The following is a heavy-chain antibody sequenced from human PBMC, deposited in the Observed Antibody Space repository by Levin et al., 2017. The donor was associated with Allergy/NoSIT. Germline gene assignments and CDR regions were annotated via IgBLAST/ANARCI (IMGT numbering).Heavy chain of an antibody. CDR1: GYTFTDHY. CDR2: VNCNSGDT. CDR3: ARNDYGDYVQNFDY. V-gene: IGHV1-2*02. J-gene: IGHJ4*02. Sequence: PAASVKVSCEAAGYTFTDHYMHWVRQAPGQGLEWMGWVNCNSGDTHYAQKFQDRATMTRDTSITTAYIEVSSLRFDDTALYFCARNDYGDYVQNFDYWGQGTLVTVSS. D-gene: IGHD4-17*01.